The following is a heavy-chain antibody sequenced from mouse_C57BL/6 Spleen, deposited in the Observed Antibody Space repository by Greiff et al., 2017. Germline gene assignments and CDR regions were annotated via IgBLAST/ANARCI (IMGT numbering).Heavy chain of an antibody. D-gene: IGHD1-1*01. CDR1: GFSLTSYG. CDR3: ARRDTTVVEDYAMDY. J-gene: IGHJ4*01. Sequence: QVQLKQSGPGLVQPSQSLSITCTVSGFSLTSYGVHWVRQSPGKGLEWLGVLWSGGSTDYNAAFISRLSISKDNSKSQVFFKMNSLQADDTAIYYCARRDTTVVEDYAMDYWGQGTSVTVSS. CDR2: LWSGGST. V-gene: IGHV2-2*01.